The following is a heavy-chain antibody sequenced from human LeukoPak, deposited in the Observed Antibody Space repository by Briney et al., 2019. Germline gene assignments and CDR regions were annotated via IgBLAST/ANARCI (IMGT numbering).Heavy chain of an antibody. CDR3: ARGVGSYGMDV. CDR2: INHSGST. J-gene: IGHJ6*02. V-gene: IGHV4-34*01. CDR1: GGSFSGYY. Sequence: SETLSLTCAVYGGSFSGYYWSWIRQPPGKGLEWIGEINHSGSTNYNPSLKSRVTISVDTSKNQFSLKLSSVTAADTAVYYCARGVGSYGMDVWGQGTTVTVPS.